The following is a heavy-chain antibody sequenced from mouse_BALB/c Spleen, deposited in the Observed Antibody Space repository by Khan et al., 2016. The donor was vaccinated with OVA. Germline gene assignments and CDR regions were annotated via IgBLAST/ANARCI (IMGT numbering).Heavy chain of an antibody. Sequence: EVELVESGGDLVKPGGSLKLSCAASGFTFSTYGMSWVRQTPDKRLEWVATISSGGSYTYYVDSVKGRFTISRDNAKSTLYLQMSSLKSEDTAMYYGTRRAYYDNSEGFAYWGQGTLVTVSA. D-gene: IGHD1-1*01. CDR1: GFTFSTYG. CDR3: TRRAYYDNSEGFAY. V-gene: IGHV5-6*01. J-gene: IGHJ3*01. CDR2: ISSGGSYT.